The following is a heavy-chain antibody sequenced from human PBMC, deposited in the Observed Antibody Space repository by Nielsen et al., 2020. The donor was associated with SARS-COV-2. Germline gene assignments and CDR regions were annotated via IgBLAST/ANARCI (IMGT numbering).Heavy chain of an antibody. CDR1: GYTFTSYG. D-gene: IGHD3-9*01. CDR3: AREDTYYDILTGYNGWFDP. Sequence: ASVKVSCKASGYTFTSYGISWVRQAPGQGLEWMGWISAYNGNTNYAQKLQGRVTMTTDTSTSTAYMELRSLRSDDTAVYYCAREDTYYDILTGYNGWFDPWGQGTLVTVSS. V-gene: IGHV1-18*01. CDR2: ISAYNGNT. J-gene: IGHJ5*02.